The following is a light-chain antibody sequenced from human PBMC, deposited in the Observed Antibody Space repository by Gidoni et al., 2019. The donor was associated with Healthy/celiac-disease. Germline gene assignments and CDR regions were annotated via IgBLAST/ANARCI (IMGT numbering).Light chain of an antibody. CDR3: QSYDSSLSGSHVV. CDR1: SSNIGAGYD. CDR2: ATY. V-gene: IGLV1-40*01. Sequence: QSVLTQPPSVSEAPGQRVTISCTGSSSNIGAGYDLHWYQQLPGTAPKLLIYATYKRPSGVPDRFSGSKSGTSASLAITGLQAEDEADYYCQSYDSSLSGSHVVFGGGTKLTVL. J-gene: IGLJ2*01.